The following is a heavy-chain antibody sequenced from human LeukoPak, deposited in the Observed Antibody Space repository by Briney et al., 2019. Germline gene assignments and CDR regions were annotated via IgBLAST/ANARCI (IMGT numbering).Heavy chain of an antibody. Sequence: GGSLRLSCAVSGFTISRYDMSWVRQAPGKGLEWVSSLADSGITTHYTDSVRGRFTISRDNSENTLYLQMNSLRAEDTAVYYCAKPFAYGPLSSYQTFDSWGQGTLVSVSS. CDR3: AKPFAYGPLSSYQTFDS. D-gene: IGHD3-16*02. V-gene: IGHV3-23*01. CDR1: GFTISRYD. CDR2: LADSGITT. J-gene: IGHJ4*02.